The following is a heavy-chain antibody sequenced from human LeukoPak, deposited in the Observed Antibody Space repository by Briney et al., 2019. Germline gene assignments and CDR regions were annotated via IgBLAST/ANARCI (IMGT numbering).Heavy chain of an antibody. CDR2: ISAYNGNT. V-gene: IGHV1-18*01. J-gene: IGHJ3*02. CDR3: ARDNEWELRNDAFDI. CDR1: GYTFTSYG. Sequence: GASVKVSCKASGYTFTSYGISWVRQAPRQGLEWMGWISAYNGNTNYAQKLQGRVTMTTDTSTSTAYMELRSLRSDDTAVYYCARDNEWELRNDAFDIWGQGTMVTASS. D-gene: IGHD1-26*01.